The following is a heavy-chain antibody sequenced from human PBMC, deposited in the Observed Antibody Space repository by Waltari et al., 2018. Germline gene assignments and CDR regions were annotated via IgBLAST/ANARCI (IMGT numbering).Heavy chain of an antibody. J-gene: IGHJ4*02. CDR2: VSAKSDYT. CDR3: ARYISRGRELIS. CDR1: GFIFGSYA. Sequence: EVQLLESGGGLVQPGGSLRLSCIASGFIFGSYAMTWVRQAPGKGLEWVAGVSAKSDYTSYADSAKGRFTVSRDNSENTLFLQMNSPRVEDTALYYCARYISRGRELISWGQGTLVTVSS. V-gene: IGHV3-23*01. D-gene: IGHD1-7*01.